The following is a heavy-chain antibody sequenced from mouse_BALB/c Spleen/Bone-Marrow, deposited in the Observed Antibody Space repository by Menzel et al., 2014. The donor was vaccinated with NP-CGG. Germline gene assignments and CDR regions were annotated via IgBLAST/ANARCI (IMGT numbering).Heavy chain of an antibody. CDR2: INSGGSYT. Sequence: EVQLEESGGDLVKPGGSLKLSCAASGFTFSNYGMSWVRQTPDKRLEWVATINSGGSYTYYPDSVKGRFTISRDNAKNTLYLQMSSLKSEDTAMYYCSKDGGYDYSYYFDYWGQGTTLTVSS. CDR1: GFTFSNYG. CDR3: SKDGGYDYSYYFDY. V-gene: IGHV5-6*01. D-gene: IGHD2-4*01. J-gene: IGHJ2*01.